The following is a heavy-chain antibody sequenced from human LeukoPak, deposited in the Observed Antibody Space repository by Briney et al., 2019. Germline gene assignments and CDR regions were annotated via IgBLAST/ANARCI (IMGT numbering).Heavy chain of an antibody. CDR3: AKDHSQAKYSITWKFDP. J-gene: IGHJ5*02. Sequence: GGSLRLSCAASGFVFSSYAMNWVRQAPGKGLEWVSAISGSGGSTYHADSVKGRFTISRDNSKNTLYLQMNSLRAEDTALYYCAKDHSQAKYSITWKFDPWGQGTLVTVSS. CDR2: ISGSGGST. CDR1: GFVFSSYA. D-gene: IGHD6-13*01. V-gene: IGHV3-23*01.